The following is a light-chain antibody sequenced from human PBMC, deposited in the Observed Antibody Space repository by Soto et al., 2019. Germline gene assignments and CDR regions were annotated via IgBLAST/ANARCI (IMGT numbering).Light chain of an antibody. J-gene: IGKJ1*01. Sequence: EIVLTQSPGTLSLSPGERASLSCRASQTVSASYLVWYQQKPGQAPRLLIYGASNRATGIPDRFSGSGSGTDFTLTISRLEPEDFAVYYCHQYDSSLWTFGQGTKVDIK. CDR3: HQYDSSLWT. V-gene: IGKV3-20*01. CDR2: GAS. CDR1: QTVSASY.